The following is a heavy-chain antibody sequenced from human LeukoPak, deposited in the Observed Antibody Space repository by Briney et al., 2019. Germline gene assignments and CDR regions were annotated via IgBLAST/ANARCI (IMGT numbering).Heavy chain of an antibody. D-gene: IGHD4-17*01. CDR1: GSTFSSYA. V-gene: IGHV3-64D*09. CDR2: ISSNGGST. J-gene: IGHJ4*02. CDR3: VKLPDYGETWDY. Sequence: GGSLRLSCSASGSTFSSYAMHWVRQAPGKGLEYVSAISSNGGSTYYADSVKGRFTISRDNSKNTLYLQMSSLRAEGTAVYYFVKLPDYGETWDYWGQGTLVTVSS.